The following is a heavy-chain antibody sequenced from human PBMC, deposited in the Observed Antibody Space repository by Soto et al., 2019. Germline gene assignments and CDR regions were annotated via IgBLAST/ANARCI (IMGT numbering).Heavy chain of an antibody. J-gene: IGHJ5*02. CDR2: IYYSGSS. CDR3: ASQGGSIRFDP. Sequence: PSETLSLTCTVSGGSISSYYGGWFRQPPGKGLEWIGYIYYSGSSYYNPSLRSRVTISVDTSKSQFSLKLSSVTAADTAVYYCASQGGSIRFDPWGQGTLVTVSS. D-gene: IGHD5-12*01. V-gene: IGHV4-59*04. CDR1: GGSISSYY.